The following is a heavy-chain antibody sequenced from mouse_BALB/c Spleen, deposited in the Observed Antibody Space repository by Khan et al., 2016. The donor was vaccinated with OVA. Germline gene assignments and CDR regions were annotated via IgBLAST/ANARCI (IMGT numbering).Heavy chain of an antibody. CDR3: ARSGYGNPFAF. CDR1: GYSFTSYY. CDR2: INPSNGGT. Sequence: QVQLQQPGAELVKPGASVKISCKASGYSFTSYYMYWVKQRPGQGLEWIGGINPSNGGTHFNEKFKSKATLTVDKSSSTANMQLSSLTSEDSAVYYCARSGYGNPFAFGGQGTLVTVSA. J-gene: IGHJ3*01. D-gene: IGHD2-1*01. V-gene: IGHV1S81*02.